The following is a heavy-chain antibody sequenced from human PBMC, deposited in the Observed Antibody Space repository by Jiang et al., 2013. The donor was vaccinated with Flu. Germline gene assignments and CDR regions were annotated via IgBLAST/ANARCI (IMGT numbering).Heavy chain of an antibody. J-gene: IGHJ4*02. CDR1: GFTFSNYA. Sequence: GGSLRLSCAASGFTFSNYAMSWVRQAPGKGLEWVSALGGSGGRSYYADSVRGRFTISRDNSKNTLYLQMNSLRADDTALYYCAKDADSSSSHPFDYWGQGSLVTVSS. D-gene: IGHD6-6*01. CDR2: LGGSGGRS. V-gene: IGHV3-23*01. CDR3: AKDADSSSSHPFDY.